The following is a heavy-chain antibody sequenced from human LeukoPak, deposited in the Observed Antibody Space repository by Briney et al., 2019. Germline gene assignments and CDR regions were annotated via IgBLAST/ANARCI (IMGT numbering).Heavy chain of an antibody. CDR2: INHSGST. Sequence: SETLSLTCAVYGGSFSGYYWSWIRQPPGKGLEWIGEINHSGSTNYNPSLKSRVTISVDTSKNQFSLKLSSVTAADTAVYYCARGLGIGAFDIWGQGTMVIVSS. V-gene: IGHV4-34*01. CDR1: GGSFSGYY. CDR3: ARGLGIGAFDI. J-gene: IGHJ3*02. D-gene: IGHD7-27*01.